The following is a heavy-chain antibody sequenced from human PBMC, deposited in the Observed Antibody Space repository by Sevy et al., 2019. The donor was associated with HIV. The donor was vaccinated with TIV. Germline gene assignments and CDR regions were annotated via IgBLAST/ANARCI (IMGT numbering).Heavy chain of an antibody. CDR1: GGSVSSDTYY. V-gene: IGHV4-61*02. J-gene: IGHJ4*02. D-gene: IGHD3-3*01. CDR3: VRGRDFWSGFPKIDD. Sequence: LLQLPETLSLTCAVSGGSVSSDTYYWSWVRQPAGKGLEWIGRIYNSGRTKYNPSLESRVSMSLDTSKNLFSLKVTSVTAADTAVYYCVRGRDFWSGFPKIDDWGQGTLVTVSS. CDR2: IYNSGRT.